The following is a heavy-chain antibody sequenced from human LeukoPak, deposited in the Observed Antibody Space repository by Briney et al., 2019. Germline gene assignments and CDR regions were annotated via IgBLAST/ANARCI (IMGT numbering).Heavy chain of an antibody. CDR2: ISYDGSNK. D-gene: IGHD3-10*01. J-gene: IGHJ4*02. V-gene: IGHV3-30*18. Sequence: GGSLRLSCAASGFTFSSYGMHWVRQAPGKGLERVAVISYDGSNKYYADSVKGRFTISRDNSKNTLYLQMNSLRAEDTAVYYCSKDLTIPASGYYYGSGSYHYWVQGTLVTVSS. CDR1: GFTFSSYG. CDR3: SKDLTIPASGYYYGSGSYHY.